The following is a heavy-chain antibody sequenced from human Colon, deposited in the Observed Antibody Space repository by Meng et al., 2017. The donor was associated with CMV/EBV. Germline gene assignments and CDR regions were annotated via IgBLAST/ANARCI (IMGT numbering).Heavy chain of an antibody. J-gene: IGHJ6*02. V-gene: IGHV4-59*08. CDR3: ARQRRRINLNKANVHSFGDMDL. Sequence: SETLSLTCSVSGVSITTFYWSWIRQAPGNGLEWIGYIHHSGTTKSNPSLETRVTISVDTSKNEFSLKSAAVTAADTAVYYCARQRRRINLNKANVHSFGDMDLWGQGTTVTVSS. CDR2: IHHSGTT. D-gene: IGHD3-10*01. CDR1: GVSITTFY.